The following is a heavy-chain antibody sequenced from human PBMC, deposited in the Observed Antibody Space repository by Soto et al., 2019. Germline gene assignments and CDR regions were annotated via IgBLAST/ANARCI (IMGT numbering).Heavy chain of an antibody. D-gene: IGHD3-9*01. CDR3: AREDIFTGYANYYGMDV. CDR2: IKQDASEK. V-gene: IGHV3-7*03. Sequence: GGSLRLSCAASGFTISSYWMSWVRQAPGKGLEWVANIKQDASEKYYVDSVKGRFTISGEHAKNSLYLQMNSLRAEDTAVYYCAREDIFTGYANYYGMDVWGQGTTVTVSS. J-gene: IGHJ6*02. CDR1: GFTISSYW.